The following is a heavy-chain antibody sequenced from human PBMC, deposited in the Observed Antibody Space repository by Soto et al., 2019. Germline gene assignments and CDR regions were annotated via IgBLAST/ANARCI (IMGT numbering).Heavy chain of an antibody. D-gene: IGHD3-10*01. CDR1: GFTFRSYW. Sequence: GGSLRLSCTASGFTFRSYWMSWVRLAPGKGLEWVSSIIGSGGSTYYVDSVKGRFTVSTDNSKNTLYLQMNNLRVEDTALYYCAEAPSVSGYFDDWGQGTVVTVSS. J-gene: IGHJ4*02. CDR2: IIGSGGST. V-gene: IGHV3-23*01. CDR3: AEAPSVSGYFDD.